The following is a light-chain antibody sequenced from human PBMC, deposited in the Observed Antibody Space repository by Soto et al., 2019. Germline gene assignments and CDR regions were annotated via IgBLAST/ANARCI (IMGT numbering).Light chain of an antibody. Sequence: DILMTQSPSPLSASVGDRVYITCRTSQSISSYLNWYQAKPGKAPKLLIYDASTLESGVPSRFSGSGSGTDFTLTISSLQPEDSATYYCQQSYSTRPFTFGPGTRVDI. CDR1: QSISSY. V-gene: IGKV1-39*01. CDR3: QQSYSTRPFT. CDR2: DAS. J-gene: IGKJ3*01.